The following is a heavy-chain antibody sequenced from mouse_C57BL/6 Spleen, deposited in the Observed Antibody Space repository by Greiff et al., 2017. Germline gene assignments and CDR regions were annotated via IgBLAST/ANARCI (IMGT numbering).Heavy chain of an antibody. D-gene: IGHD4-1*01. J-gene: IGHJ4*01. Sequence: VKLMESGPGLVQPSQSLSITCTVSGFSLTSSGVHWVRQSPGKGLEWLGVIWRGGSTDYNAAFMSRLSITKDNSKSQVFFKMNSLQADDTAIYYCAKKNWDRYAMDYWGQGTSVTVSS. CDR1: GFSLTSSG. CDR3: AKKNWDRYAMDY. CDR2: IWRGGST. V-gene: IGHV2-5*01.